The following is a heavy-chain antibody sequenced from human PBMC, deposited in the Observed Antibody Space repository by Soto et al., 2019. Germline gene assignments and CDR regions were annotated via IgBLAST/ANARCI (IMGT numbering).Heavy chain of an antibody. CDR2: IGNKGQNYAT. D-gene: IGHD1-26*01. CDR3: TKFSGTSSAPAA. Sequence: EVQLVESGGGLVQPGGSLKLSCAASGFSFSDSAMHGVRQASGKGLEWVGRIGNKGQNYATTYATSVKGRFFISTDESKNTAPLQMNSLKTEDTAVYYCTKFSGTSSAPAALGQGTLVTVAS. CDR1: GFSFSDSA. J-gene: IGHJ5*02. V-gene: IGHV3-73*02.